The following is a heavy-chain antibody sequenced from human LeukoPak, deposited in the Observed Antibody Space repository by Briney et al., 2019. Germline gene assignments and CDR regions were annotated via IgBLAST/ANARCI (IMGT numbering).Heavy chain of an antibody. V-gene: IGHV4-38-2*02. Sequence: SETLSLTCTVSGDSVTYDFFWGWVRQPPGKELEWIGSFCLGRDTYYRPSLKSRVTISVDTSKNQFSLNLNSVTAADTAVYYCARWASISRQPGGFFDHWGQGTLVTVSS. CDR1: GDSVTYDFF. CDR3: ARWASISRQPGGFFDH. D-gene: IGHD3-16*01. CDR2: FCLGRDT. J-gene: IGHJ4*02.